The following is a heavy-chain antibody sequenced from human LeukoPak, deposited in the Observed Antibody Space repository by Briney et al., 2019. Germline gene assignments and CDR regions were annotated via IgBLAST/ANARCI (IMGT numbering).Heavy chain of an antibody. V-gene: IGHV1-24*01. J-gene: IGHJ4*02. CDR2: FDPEDGET. Sequence: ASVKASCKFSGYTLTELSMHWVRQAPGKGLEWMGGFDPEDGETIYAQKFQGRVTMTEDTSTDTAYMELSSLRSEDTAVYYCATDFDGDYGFFDYWGQGTLVTVSS. CDR1: GYTLTELS. CDR3: ATDFDGDYGFFDY. D-gene: IGHD4-17*01.